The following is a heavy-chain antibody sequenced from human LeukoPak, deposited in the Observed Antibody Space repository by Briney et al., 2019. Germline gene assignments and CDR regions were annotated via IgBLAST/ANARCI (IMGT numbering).Heavy chain of an antibody. J-gene: IGHJ2*01. CDR1: GYTFTSYS. CDR3: AREVVRTWYFDL. CDR2: INAGNGNT. V-gene: IGHV1-3*01. Sequence: ASVKVSCKASGYTFTSYSMHWVRQAPGQRLEWMGWINAGNGNTKFSQKFQGRVTITADESTSTAYMELSSLRSEDTAVYYCAREVVRTWYFDLWGRGTLVTVSS. D-gene: IGHD2-2*01.